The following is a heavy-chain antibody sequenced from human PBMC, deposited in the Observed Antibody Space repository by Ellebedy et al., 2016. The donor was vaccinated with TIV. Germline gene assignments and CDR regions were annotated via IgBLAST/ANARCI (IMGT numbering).Heavy chain of an antibody. CDR2: AYRGSN. Sequence: SETLSLTXAISGDSVSSNSVPWNWIRQSPSSGLEWLGRAYRGSNDYAVSVKGRIIINSDISKNQFSLHLNSVTPEDTALYYCARGRWSAFDMWGKGTMITVSS. D-gene: IGHD2-15*01. J-gene: IGHJ3*02. V-gene: IGHV6-1*01. CDR1: GDSVSSNSVP. CDR3: ARGRWSAFDM.